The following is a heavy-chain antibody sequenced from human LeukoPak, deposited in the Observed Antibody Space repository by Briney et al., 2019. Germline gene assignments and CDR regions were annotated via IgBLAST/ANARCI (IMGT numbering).Heavy chain of an antibody. CDR2: INPNSGGT. D-gene: IGHD3-22*01. CDR3: ARGSRKYYYDRSGC. J-gene: IGHJ4*02. Sequence: ASVKVSCKASGYTFTCYYMHWVRQAPGQGLEWMGWINPNSGGTNYAQKFQGWVTMTRDTSISTAYMELSRLRSDDTAVYYCARGSRKYYYDRSGCWGQGTLVTVPS. V-gene: IGHV1-2*04. CDR1: GYTFTCYY.